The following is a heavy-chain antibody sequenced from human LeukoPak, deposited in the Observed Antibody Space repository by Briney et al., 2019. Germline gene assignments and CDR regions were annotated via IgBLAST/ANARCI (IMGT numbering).Heavy chain of an antibody. CDR3: ARKFMVGGVMIDH. J-gene: IGHJ4*02. V-gene: IGHV4-38-2*01. CDR1: GYSISSGYY. Sequence: SETLSLTCAVSGYSISSGYYWGWIRQPPGKGLEWIGSIYHSVSTYYNPSLKSRVTISVDTSKNQFSLKLSSVPAADPAVYSCARKFMVGGVMIDHWGRGTLVTVSS. D-gene: IGHD3-10*01. CDR2: IYHSVST.